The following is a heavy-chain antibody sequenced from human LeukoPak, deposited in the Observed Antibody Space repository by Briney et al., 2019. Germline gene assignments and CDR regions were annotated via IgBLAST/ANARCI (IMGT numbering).Heavy chain of an antibody. D-gene: IGHD5-18*01. V-gene: IGHV3-48*03. J-gene: IGHJ4*02. CDR2: ISSSGSTI. CDR3: ARDRGYSYPFDY. Sequence: PGGSLGLSCAASGFTFSSYEMNWVRQAPGKGLEWVSYISSSGSTIYYADSVKGRFTISRDNAKNSLYLQMNSLRAGDTAVYYCARDRGYSYPFDYWGQGTLVTVSS. CDR1: GFTFSSYE.